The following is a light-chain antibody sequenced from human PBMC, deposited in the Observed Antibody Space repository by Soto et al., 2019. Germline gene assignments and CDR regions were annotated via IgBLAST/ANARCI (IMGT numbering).Light chain of an antibody. Sequence: QSVLTQPPSAXXXXXXXXXISCSGSSSNIGSNYVYWYQQLPGTAPKLLIYRNNQRPSGVPDRFSGSKSGTSASLAISGLRSEDEADYYCAAWDDSLSGPRVFGRGTKLTVL. CDR1: SSNIGSNY. J-gene: IGLJ2*01. CDR2: RNN. V-gene: IGLV1-47*01. CDR3: AAWDDSLSGPRV.